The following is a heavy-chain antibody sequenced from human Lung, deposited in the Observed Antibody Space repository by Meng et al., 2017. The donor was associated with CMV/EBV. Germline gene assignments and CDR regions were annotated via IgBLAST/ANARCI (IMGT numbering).Heavy chain of an antibody. J-gene: IGHJ6*02. CDR1: GYSFTGYF. V-gene: IGHV1-2*02. Sequence: ASXXVSXKASGYSFTGYFVNWVRQAPGQGLEWMGWINPDSGTTDYAPNFRGRVTMTRDTSINTAYMELSRLRSDDAAVYCCARSRHGGHYYYGMDVWGQGPTVTVSS. CDR2: INPDSGTT. CDR3: ARSRHGGHYYYGMDV.